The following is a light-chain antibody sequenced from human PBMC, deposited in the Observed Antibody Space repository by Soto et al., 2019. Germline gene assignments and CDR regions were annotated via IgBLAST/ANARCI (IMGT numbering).Light chain of an antibody. CDR3: QQYNSYPWT. Sequence: DIQMTQSPSTLSASVGDRVTITCRASQRISSWLAWYQQKTGKAPKLLIYDASSLESGVPSRFSCSGSGTEFTLTISSLQPDDFATYFCQQYNSYPWTFGQGTKVEIK. V-gene: IGKV1-5*01. CDR1: QRISSW. J-gene: IGKJ1*01. CDR2: DAS.